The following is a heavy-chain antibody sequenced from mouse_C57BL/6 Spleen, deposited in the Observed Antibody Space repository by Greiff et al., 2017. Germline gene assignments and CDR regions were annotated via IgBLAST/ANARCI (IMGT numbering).Heavy chain of an antibody. Sequence: EVNVVESGGGLVKPGGSLKLSCAASGFTFSSYAMSWVRQTPEKRLEWVATISDGGSYTYYPDNVKGRFTISRDNAKNNLYLQMSHLKSEDTAMYYCARDSLKNAMDYWGQGTSVTVSS. V-gene: IGHV5-4*01. J-gene: IGHJ4*01. CDR2: ISDGGSYT. CDR1: GFTFSSYA. CDR3: ARDSLKNAMDY.